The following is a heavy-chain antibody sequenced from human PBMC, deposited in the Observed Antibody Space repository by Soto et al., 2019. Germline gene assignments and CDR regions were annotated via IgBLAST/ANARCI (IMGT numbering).Heavy chain of an antibody. CDR3: ARLGCSGGSCYSFYYYGMDV. V-gene: IGHV4-39*01. D-gene: IGHD2-15*01. CDR2: IYYSGST. Sequence: PSETLSLTCTVSGDSVSSGSYYWGWIRQPPGKGLEWIGSIYYSGSTYYNPSLKSRVTISVDTSKNQFSLKLSSVTAADTAVYYCARLGCSGGSCYSFYYYGMDVWGQGTTVTVSS. CDR1: GDSVSSGSYY. J-gene: IGHJ6*02.